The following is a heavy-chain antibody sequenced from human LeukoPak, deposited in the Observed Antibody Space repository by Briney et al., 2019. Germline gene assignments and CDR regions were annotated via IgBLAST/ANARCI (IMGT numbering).Heavy chain of an antibody. V-gene: IGHV5-51*01. J-gene: IGHJ6*03. Sequence: GESLKISCKGSGYSFARYWIGWVRQMPGKGLEWMGIIYPDDSGTRYSPAFQGQVTISADKSLSTAYLQWSSLKASDTAMYYCARHIYSYDFMIYYMDVWGKGTTVTVSS. D-gene: IGHD5-18*01. CDR1: GYSFARYW. CDR3: ARHIYSYDFMIYYMDV. CDR2: IYPDDSGT.